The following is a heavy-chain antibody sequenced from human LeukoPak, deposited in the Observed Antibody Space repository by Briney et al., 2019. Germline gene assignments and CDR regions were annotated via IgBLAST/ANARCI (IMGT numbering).Heavy chain of an antibody. D-gene: IGHD3-22*01. Sequence: GGSLRLSCAASGFTFSSYGMHWVRQAPGKGLEWVAVISYDGSNKYYADSVKGRFTISRDNSKNTLYLQMNSLRAEDTAVYYCAKDRKWLDYWGQGTLVTVSS. CDR2: ISYDGSNK. J-gene: IGHJ4*02. CDR3: AKDRKWLDY. CDR1: GFTFSSYG. V-gene: IGHV3-30*18.